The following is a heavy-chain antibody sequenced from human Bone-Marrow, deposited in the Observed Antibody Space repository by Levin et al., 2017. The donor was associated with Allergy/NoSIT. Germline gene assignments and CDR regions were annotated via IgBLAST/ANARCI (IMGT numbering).Heavy chain of an antibody. V-gene: IGHV5-10-1*01. CDR3: ATTHRSSWYLPLV. J-gene: IGHJ6*04. CDR2: IDPSDSYT. CDR1: GYSFTSYW. Sequence: GESLKISCKDSGYSFTSYWISWVRQMPEKGLEWMGRIDPSDSYTNYSPSFQGHVTISADKSISTAYLQWSSLKASDTAMYYCATTHRSSWYLPLVWGKGTTVSVSS. D-gene: IGHD6-13*01.